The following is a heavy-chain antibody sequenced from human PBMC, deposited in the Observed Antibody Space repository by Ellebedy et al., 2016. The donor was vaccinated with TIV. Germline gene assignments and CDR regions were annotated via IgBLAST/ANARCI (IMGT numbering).Heavy chain of an antibody. CDR3: ARDNTVGGTNWFDP. CDR2: ISGLNGKT. Sequence: AASVKVSCKTSGYTFTSYGVSWVRHAPGHRLEWMGWISGLNGKTKYARTVQGRVTLTTDTAARTVYMVLTSLRSDETAVYYCARDNTVGGTNWFDPWGQGTLVIVSS. V-gene: IGHV1-18*01. D-gene: IGHD6-19*01. J-gene: IGHJ5*02. CDR1: GYTFTSYG.